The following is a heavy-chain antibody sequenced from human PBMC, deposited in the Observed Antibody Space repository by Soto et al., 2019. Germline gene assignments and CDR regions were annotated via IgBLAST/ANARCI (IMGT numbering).Heavy chain of an antibody. J-gene: IGHJ6*03. CDR3: AKPAPYCSGGSCPLYYYYYYMDV. Sequence: GGSLRLSCAASGFTFSSYAMSWVRQAPGKGLEWVSAISGSCGSTYYADSVKGRFTISRDNSKNTLYLQMNSLRAEDTAVYYCAKPAPYCSGGSCPLYYYYYYMDVWGKGTTVTVSS. CDR1: GFTFSSYA. CDR2: ISGSCGST. D-gene: IGHD2-15*01. V-gene: IGHV3-23*01.